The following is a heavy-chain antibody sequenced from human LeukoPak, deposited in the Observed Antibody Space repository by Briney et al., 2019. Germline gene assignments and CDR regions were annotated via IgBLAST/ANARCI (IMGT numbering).Heavy chain of an antibody. D-gene: IGHD4-23*01. V-gene: IGHV4-59*08. CDR1: GGSISTYY. CDR2: IYYSGST. CDR3: ARHTDYSGNSRWFDP. Sequence: PSETLSLTCTVSGGSISTYYWAWIRQPPGKGLEWIGYIYYSGSTNYNPSLKSRVTISVDTSRTHFSLKLSSVTAADTAFYYCARHTDYSGNSRWFDPWGQGTLVTVSS. J-gene: IGHJ5*02.